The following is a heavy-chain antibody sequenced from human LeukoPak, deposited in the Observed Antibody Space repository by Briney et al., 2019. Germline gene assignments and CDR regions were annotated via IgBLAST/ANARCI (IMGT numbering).Heavy chain of an antibody. Sequence: ASVKVSCKASGHTFTNNYLHWVRQAPGQGLEWMGMIYPRDGSTSYAQNFQGRVTVTRDTSTTTVHMELGGLRSEDTAVYYCARDQEGFDYWGQGTVVTVSS. J-gene: IGHJ4*02. V-gene: IGHV1-46*01. CDR3: ARDQEGFDY. CDR1: GHTFTNNY. CDR2: IYPRDGST.